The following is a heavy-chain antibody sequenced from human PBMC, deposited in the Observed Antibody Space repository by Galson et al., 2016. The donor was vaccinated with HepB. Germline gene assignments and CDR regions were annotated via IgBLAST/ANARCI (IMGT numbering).Heavy chain of an antibody. CDR1: GDSVDGGLYH. CDR2: TYYGQGN. V-gene: IGHV4-61*01. CDR3: ATLLVGLGGAGY. Sequence: SETLSLTCTVSGDSVDGGLYHWIWVRQPAGKGLEWMGHTYYGQGNRYSPSLKSRVSISIDTPKNQFSLTLTSVTAADTAIYYCATLLVGLGGAGYWGQGILVTVSS. J-gene: IGHJ4*02. D-gene: IGHD3-16*01.